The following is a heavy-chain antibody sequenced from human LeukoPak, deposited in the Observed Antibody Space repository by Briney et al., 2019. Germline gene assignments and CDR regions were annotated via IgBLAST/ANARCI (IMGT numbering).Heavy chain of an antibody. CDR3: AKVGFSGYGGGDYDY. D-gene: IGHD5-12*01. CDR1: GFTFSSYG. J-gene: IGHJ4*02. CDR2: ISYDESNR. Sequence: GGSLRLSCAASGFTFSSYGMHWVRQAPGKGLEWVAVISYDESNRLYADSVKGRFTISRDNSKNTLFLQMDSLRPEDTAVYSCAKVGFSGYGGGDYDYWGQGTLVTVSS. V-gene: IGHV3-30*18.